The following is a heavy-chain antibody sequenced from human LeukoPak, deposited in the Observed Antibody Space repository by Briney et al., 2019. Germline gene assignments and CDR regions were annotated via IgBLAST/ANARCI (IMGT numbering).Heavy chain of an antibody. J-gene: IGHJ4*02. D-gene: IGHD3-22*01. CDR1: GFTFSSYA. CDR3: AKELGFYYDRVDY. Sequence: GRSLRLSCAASGFTFSSYAMHWVRQAPGKGLEWVAAISYDGPNKYYVDSVKGRFTISRDNSKNTLYLQMNSLRAEDTAVYYCAKELGFYYDRVDYWGQGTLVTVSS. V-gene: IGHV3-30*04. CDR2: ISYDGPNK.